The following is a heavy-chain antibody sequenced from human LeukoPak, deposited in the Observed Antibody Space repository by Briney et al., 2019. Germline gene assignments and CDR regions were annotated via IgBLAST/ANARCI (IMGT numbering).Heavy chain of an antibody. CDR3: ATSGWYLLPGVY. D-gene: IGHD6-19*01. Sequence: PSETLSLTCTVSGGSISSYYWSWIRQPPGKGLEWIGYIYYIGSTNYNPSLKSRVTISVDTSKNQFSLKLSSVTAADTAVYYCATSGWYLLPGVYWGQGTLVTVSS. CDR2: IYYIGST. J-gene: IGHJ4*02. V-gene: IGHV4-59*08. CDR1: GGSISSYY.